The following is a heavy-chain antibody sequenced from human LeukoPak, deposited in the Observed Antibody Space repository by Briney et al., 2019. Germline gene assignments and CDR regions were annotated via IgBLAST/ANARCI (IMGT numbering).Heavy chain of an antibody. Sequence: GASVKVSCKASGYTFTGHYMHWVRQAPGQGLEWMGWINPNSGGTNYAQKFQGRVTMTRDTSISTAYMELSRLRSDDTAVYYCARDEVKYSSSSWVWDYWGQGTLVTVSS. J-gene: IGHJ4*02. CDR1: GYTFTGHY. CDR3: ARDEVKYSSSSWVWDY. D-gene: IGHD6-6*01. CDR2: INPNSGGT. V-gene: IGHV1-2*02.